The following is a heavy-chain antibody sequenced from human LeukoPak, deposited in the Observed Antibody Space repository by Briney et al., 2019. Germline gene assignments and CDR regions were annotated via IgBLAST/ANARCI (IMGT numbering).Heavy chain of an antibody. D-gene: IGHD5-18*01. CDR2: ISGSGAST. CDR1: GFTFSTNA. J-gene: IGHJ6*02. Sequence: GGSLRLSCSTSGFTFSTNAMSWVRQAPGKGLEWISGISGSGASTYYADSVTGRFTISRDNSRNTLYLQMNSLRGDDTAVYYCARDHELWYYYYGMDVWGQGTTVTVSS. V-gene: IGHV3-23*01. CDR3: ARDHELWYYYYGMDV.